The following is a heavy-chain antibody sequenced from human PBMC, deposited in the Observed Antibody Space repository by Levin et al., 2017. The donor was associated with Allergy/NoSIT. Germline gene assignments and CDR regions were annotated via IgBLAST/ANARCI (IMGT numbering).Heavy chain of an antibody. V-gene: IGHV1-69*06. Sequence: SVKVSCKAFGGTLTNNAISWVRQAPGQGLEWMGGIIPMFGKATYAQQFQGRVTITADKSTSTAYMQLSGLRSDDTAVYFCARDGDRKGSWPNDACEFWGQGTVVAVSS. CDR1: GGTLTNNA. CDR2: IIPMFGKA. CDR3: ARDGDRKGSWPNDACEF. D-gene: IGHD6-13*01. J-gene: IGHJ3*01.